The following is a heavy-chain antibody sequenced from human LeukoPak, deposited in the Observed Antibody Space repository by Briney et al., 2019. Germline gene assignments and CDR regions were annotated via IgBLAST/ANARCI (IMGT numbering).Heavy chain of an antibody. V-gene: IGHV3-30*02. CDR1: GFTFSSYG. CDR2: IRYDGSNK. Sequence: GGSLRLSCAASGFTFSSYGMHWVRQAPGKGLEWVAFIRYDGSNKYYADSVKGRFTISRDNSKNTLYLQMNSLRAEDTAVYYCATSIAAAIPEIDYWGQGTLATVSS. D-gene: IGHD6-13*01. J-gene: IGHJ4*02. CDR3: ATSIAAAIPEIDY.